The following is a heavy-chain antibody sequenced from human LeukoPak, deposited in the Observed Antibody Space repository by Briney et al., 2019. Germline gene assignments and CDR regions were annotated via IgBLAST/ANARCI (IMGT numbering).Heavy chain of an antibody. J-gene: IGHJ4*02. CDR3: ARVADGSGSNFDY. Sequence: SETLSLTCTVSGGSISSSSYYWGWIRQPPGKGLEWIGSIYYSGSTYYNPSLKSRVTISVDTSKNQFSLKLSSVTAADTAVYYCARVADGSGSNFDYWGQGTLVTVSS. CDR1: GGSISSSSYY. CDR2: IYYSGST. V-gene: IGHV4-39*07. D-gene: IGHD3-10*01.